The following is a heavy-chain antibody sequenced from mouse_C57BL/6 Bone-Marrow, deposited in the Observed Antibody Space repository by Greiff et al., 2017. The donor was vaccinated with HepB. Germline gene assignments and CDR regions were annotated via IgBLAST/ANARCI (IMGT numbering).Heavy chain of an antibody. Sequence: VQLKQSGAELVRPGASVKLSCTASGFNIKDDYMHWVKQRPEQGLEWIGWIDPENGDTEYASKFQGKATITADTSSNTAYLQLSSLTSEDTAVYYCTSHYGSSYLFAYGGQGTLVTVSA. CDR3: TSHYGSSYLFAY. D-gene: IGHD1-1*01. CDR1: GFNIKDDY. J-gene: IGHJ3*01. V-gene: IGHV14-4*01. CDR2: IDPENGDT.